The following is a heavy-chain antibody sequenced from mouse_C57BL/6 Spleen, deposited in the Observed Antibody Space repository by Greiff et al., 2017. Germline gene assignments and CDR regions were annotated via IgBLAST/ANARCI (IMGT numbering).Heavy chain of an antibody. V-gene: IGHV1-15*01. J-gene: IGHJ3*01. CDR3: TRSYYGSSEDWFAY. CDR2: IDPETGGT. D-gene: IGHD1-1*01. CDR1: GYTFTDYE. Sequence: QVQLKESGAELVRPGASVTLSCKASGYTFTDYEMHWVKQTPVHGLEWIGAIDPETGGTAYNQKFKGKAILTADKSSSTAYMELRSLTSEDSAVYYCTRSYYGSSEDWFAYWGQGTLVTVSA.